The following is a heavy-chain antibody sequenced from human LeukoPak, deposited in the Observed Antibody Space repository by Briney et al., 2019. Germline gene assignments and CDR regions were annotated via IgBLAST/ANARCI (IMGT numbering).Heavy chain of an antibody. J-gene: IGHJ6*02. V-gene: IGHV1-46*01. D-gene: IGHD3-3*01. CDR3: ARAYDFWSGYSDPGMDV. CDR1: GSTFISYY. Sequence: ASVKVSCKASGSTFISYYMHWVRQAPGQGLEWMGIINPSGGSTSYAQKFQGRVTMTRDTSTSTVYMELSSLRSEDTAVYYCARAYDFWSGYSDPGMDVWGQGTTVTVSS. CDR2: INPSGGST.